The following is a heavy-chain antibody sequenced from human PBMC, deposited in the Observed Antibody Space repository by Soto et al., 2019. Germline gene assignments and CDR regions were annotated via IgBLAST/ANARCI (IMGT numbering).Heavy chain of an antibody. CDR2: IYYSGST. J-gene: IGHJ5*02. CDR1: GGSISSYY. V-gene: IGHV4-59*01. CDR3: ARVPNCSGGSCSRHGGWFDP. D-gene: IGHD2-15*01. Sequence: QVQLQESGPGLVKPSETLSLTCTVSGGSISSYYWSWIRQPPGKGLEWIGYIYYSGSTNYNPSLKSRVTISVDTSKNQFSLKLSSVTAADTAVYYCARVPNCSGGSCSRHGGWFDPWGQGTLVTVSS.